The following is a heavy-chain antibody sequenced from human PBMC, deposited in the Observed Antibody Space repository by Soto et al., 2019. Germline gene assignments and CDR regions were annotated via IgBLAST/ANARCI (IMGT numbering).Heavy chain of an antibody. J-gene: IGHJ5*02. CDR1: GGTFSSYA. Sequence: SLKVSCKASGGTFSSYAISWVRQAPGQGLEWMGGIIPIFGTANYAQKFQGRVTITADESTSTAYMELSSLRSEDTAVYYCAMGYDSSSLPFDPWGQGTLVTVSS. D-gene: IGHD6-6*01. V-gene: IGHV1-69*13. CDR3: AMGYDSSSLPFDP. CDR2: IIPIFGTA.